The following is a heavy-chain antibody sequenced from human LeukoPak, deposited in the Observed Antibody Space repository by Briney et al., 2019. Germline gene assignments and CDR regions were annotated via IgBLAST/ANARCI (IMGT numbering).Heavy chain of an antibody. D-gene: IGHD2-2*01. CDR1: GGSFSGYY. CDR3: AREEYCNSISCCFDS. J-gene: IGHJ4*02. CDR2: INHSGST. Sequence: SETLSLTCAVYGGSFSGYYWTWIRQSPGKGLEWIGEINHSGSTNYNPSFKSRVTILLDTSKNQFSLKLSSVTAAETAVYCCAREEYCNSISCCFDSWGQGTLVTVSS. V-gene: IGHV4-34*01.